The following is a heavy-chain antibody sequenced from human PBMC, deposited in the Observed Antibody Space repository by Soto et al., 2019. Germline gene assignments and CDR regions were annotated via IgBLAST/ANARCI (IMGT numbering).Heavy chain of an antibody. D-gene: IGHD2-21*02. CDR1: GFTFSSYA. CDR3: ARNYGGNSYAFDI. V-gene: IGHV3-64*01. J-gene: IGHJ3*02. Sequence: GGSLRLSCAASGFTFSSYAMHWVRQAPGKGLEYVSAISSNGGSTYYANSVKGRFTISRDNSKNTLYLQMGSLRAEDMAVYYCARNYGGNSYAFDIWGQGTMVPVSS. CDR2: ISSNGGST.